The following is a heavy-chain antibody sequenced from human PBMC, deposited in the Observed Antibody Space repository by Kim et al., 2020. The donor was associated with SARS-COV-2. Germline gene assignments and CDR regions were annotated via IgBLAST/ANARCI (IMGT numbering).Heavy chain of an antibody. CDR3: ARDLVLTGYGNWYFDL. J-gene: IGHJ2*01. D-gene: IGHD3-9*01. V-gene: IGHV3-30*07. Sequence: SVTGRFTISRDNSKNTLYLQMNSLRAEDTAVYYCARDLVLTGYGNWYFDLWGRGTLVTVSS.